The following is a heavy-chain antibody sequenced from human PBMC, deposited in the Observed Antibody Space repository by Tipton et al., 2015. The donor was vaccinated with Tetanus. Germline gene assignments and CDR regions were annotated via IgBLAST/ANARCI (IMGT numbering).Heavy chain of an antibody. D-gene: IGHD3-22*01. J-gene: IGHJ4*02. CDR1: GESFSGYY. CDR2: INHSGRG. Sequence: LRLSCAVDGESFSGYYWSWLRQPPGKGLEWIGEINHSGRGNFHPSLESRLRISVDTSKKQFSLNLTSVTAADTAVYYCARDGDTSGHYGIFDSWGQGTLLIVSS. CDR3: ARDGDTSGHYGIFDS. V-gene: IGHV4-34*01.